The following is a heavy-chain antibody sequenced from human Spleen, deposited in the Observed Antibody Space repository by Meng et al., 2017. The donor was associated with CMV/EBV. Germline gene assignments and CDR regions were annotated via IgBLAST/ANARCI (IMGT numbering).Heavy chain of an antibody. J-gene: IGHJ5*02. CDR2: IYYSGNT. V-gene: IGHV4-39*07. CDR1: GGSISSGDYY. D-gene: IGHD6-19*01. Sequence: SETLSLTCTVSGGSISSGDYYWAWIRQPPGKGLEWIGSIYYSGNTYYSPSLQSRVTISRDTSKNQFSLKLSSVTAADTAVYYCARDFEAVAVAGGDWFAPWGQGTLVTVSS. CDR3: ARDFEAVAVAGGDWFAP.